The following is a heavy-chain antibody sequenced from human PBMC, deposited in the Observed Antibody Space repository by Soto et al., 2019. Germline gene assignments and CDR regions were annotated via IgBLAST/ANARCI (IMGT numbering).Heavy chain of an antibody. Sequence: PGGSLRLSCAASGFTFSSYGMHWVRQAPGKGLEWVAVISYDGSNKYYADSVKGRFTISRDNSKNTLYLQMNSLRAEDTAVYYCAKAVGPQSPRPHHWGQGTLVTVSS. CDR2: ISYDGSNK. J-gene: IGHJ5*02. V-gene: IGHV3-30*18. CDR3: AKAVGPQSPRPHH. CDR1: GFTFSSYG.